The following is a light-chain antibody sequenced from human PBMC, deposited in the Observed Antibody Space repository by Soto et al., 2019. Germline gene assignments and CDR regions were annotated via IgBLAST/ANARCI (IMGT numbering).Light chain of an antibody. CDR2: LNSDGSH. CDR1: SGHSSYA. CDR3: QTWGADSVI. Sequence: QSVPTQSPSDSTSLGASVKLTCTLSSGHSSYAIAWHQQQPEKGPRFLMKLNSDGSHSKGDGISDRFSGSSSGAERYLTISSLQSEDQADYYCQTWGADSVIFGGGTKLTLL. J-gene: IGLJ2*01. V-gene: IGLV4-69*01.